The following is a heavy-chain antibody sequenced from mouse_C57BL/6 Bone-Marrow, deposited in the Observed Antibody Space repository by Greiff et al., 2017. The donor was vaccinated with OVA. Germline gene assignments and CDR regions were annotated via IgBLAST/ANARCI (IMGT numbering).Heavy chain of an antibody. Sequence: EVQRVESGGDLVKPGGSLKLSCAASGFTFSSYGMSWVRQTPDKRLEWVATISSGGSYTYSPDSVKGRVTISRDNAKNTLYLQMSSLKSEDTAMYYWARANFAWFAYWGQGTLVTVSA. V-gene: IGHV5-6*01. CDR1: GFTFSSYG. D-gene: IGHD4-1*01. CDR3: ARANFAWFAY. J-gene: IGHJ3*01. CDR2: ISSGGSYT.